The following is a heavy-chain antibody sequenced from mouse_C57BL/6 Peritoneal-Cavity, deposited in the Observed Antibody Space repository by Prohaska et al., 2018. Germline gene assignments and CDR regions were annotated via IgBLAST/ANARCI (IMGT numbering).Heavy chain of an antibody. CDR3: ARDFAMDF. V-gene: IGHV1-75*01. CDR2: IFPGSGST. CDR1: GYTFTDYY. Sequence: KASGYTFTDYYINWVKQRPGQGLEWIGWIFPGSGSTYYNEKFKGKATLTVDKSSSTAYMLLSSLTSVDSAVYFCARDFAMDFWGQGTAVTVSS. J-gene: IGHJ4*01.